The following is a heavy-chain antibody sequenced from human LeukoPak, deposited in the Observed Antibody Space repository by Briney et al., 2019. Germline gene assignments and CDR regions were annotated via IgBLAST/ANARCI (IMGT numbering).Heavy chain of an antibody. Sequence: GESLKISCKGSGYSFITYWINWVRQMPGKGLEWMGRIDPSDSYTNYSPSFQGHVTISADKSISTAYLQWSSLKASDPAMYYCAETEYCRGASCYSWFAPCSQGTLVTVSS. V-gene: IGHV5-10-1*01. CDR3: AETEYCRGASCYSWFAP. CDR1: GYSFITYW. CDR2: IDPSDSYT. D-gene: IGHD2-15*01. J-gene: IGHJ5*02.